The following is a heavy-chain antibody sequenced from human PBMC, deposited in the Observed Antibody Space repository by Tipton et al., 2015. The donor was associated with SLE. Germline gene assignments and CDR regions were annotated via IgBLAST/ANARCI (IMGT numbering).Heavy chain of an antibody. Sequence: SLRLSCAASGFTFSSSWMHWVRQAPGKGLVWVSRINSDGSSPTYADSVKGRFTISRDNAKNTLYLQMNSLRADDTAVYYCAKASAEAAAGMGDYWGQGTLVTVSS. V-gene: IGHV3-74*01. D-gene: IGHD6-13*01. CDR1: GFTFSSSW. CDR2: INSDGSSP. CDR3: AKASAEAAAGMGDY. J-gene: IGHJ4*02.